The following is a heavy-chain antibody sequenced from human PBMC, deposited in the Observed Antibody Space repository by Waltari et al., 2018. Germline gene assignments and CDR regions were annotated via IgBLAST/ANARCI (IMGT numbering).Heavy chain of an antibody. CDR2: ITIGGDTT. CDR3: ARVPRGYWFFDL. Sequence: EVQLLASGGGLVQPGGSLSLPFVAYGFTFNTLHLTWVRQAPGRGPEWVSSITIGGDTTTYADSVKGRFAISRDNSKGSLFLQMNSLRGDDTAIYYCARVPRGYWFFDLWGRGTPVTVSS. CDR1: GFTFNTLH. J-gene: IGHJ2*01. D-gene: IGHD3-10*01. V-gene: IGHV3-23*01.